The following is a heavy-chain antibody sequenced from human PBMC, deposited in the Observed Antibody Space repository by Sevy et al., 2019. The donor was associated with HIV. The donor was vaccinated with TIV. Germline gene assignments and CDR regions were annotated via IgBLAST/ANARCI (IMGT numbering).Heavy chain of an antibody. Sequence: ASVKVSCKASGYTFTTYIINWLRQAPGQEVEWMGLVNAATGDTKYSQKFQGRVTISRDTSANTAYVDLKSLRSDDTAGYYCARDFCTGGACYGAFVYWGQGSLVTVSS. CDR1: GYTFTTYI. V-gene: IGHV1-3*01. J-gene: IGHJ4*02. D-gene: IGHD2-8*02. CDR3: ARDFCTGGACYGAFVY. CDR2: VNAATGDT.